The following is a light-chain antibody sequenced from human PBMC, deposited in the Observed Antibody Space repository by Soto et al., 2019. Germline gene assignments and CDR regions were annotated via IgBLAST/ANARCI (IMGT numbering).Light chain of an antibody. V-gene: IGLV1-36*01. CDR3: AAWDDSLNGLV. CDR1: SSNIGNNA. J-gene: IGLJ2*01. CDR2: YDD. Sequence: QSVLTQPPSVSEAPRQRVTISCSGSSSNIGNNAVNSYQQLPGKAPKLLIYYDDLLPSGVSDRFSGSKSGTSASLAISGLQSEDEADYYCAAWDDSLNGLVFGGGTQLTVL.